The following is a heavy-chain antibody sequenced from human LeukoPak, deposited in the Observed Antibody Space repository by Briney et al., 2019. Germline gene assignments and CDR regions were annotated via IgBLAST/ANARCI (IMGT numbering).Heavy chain of an antibody. CDR2: ISDSGGRT. Sequence: GGSLRLSCAASGFTFSSYGMHWVRQAPGKGLEWVSAISDSGGRTFYADSVKGRFTISRDNSKNTLYLQINSLRAEDTAVYYCAKDYSKTSYYGSGTYYRPNWFDPWDQGTLVTVSS. CDR1: GFTFSSYG. V-gene: IGHV3-23*01. D-gene: IGHD3-10*01. J-gene: IGHJ5*02. CDR3: AKDYSKTSYYGSGTYYRPNWFDP.